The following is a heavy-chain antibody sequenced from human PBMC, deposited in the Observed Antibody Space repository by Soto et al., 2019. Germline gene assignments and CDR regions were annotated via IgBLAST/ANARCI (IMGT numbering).Heavy chain of an antibody. J-gene: IGHJ6*02. V-gene: IGHV3-30*18. CDR1: GFTFSSYG. CDR2: ISYDGSNK. CDR3: AKDLAVADPYYYYGMDV. Sequence: GGSLRLSCAASGFTFSSYGMHWVRQAPGKGLEWVAVISYDGSNKYYADSVKGRFTISRDNSKNTLYLQMNSLRAEDTAVYYCAKDLAVADPYYYYGMDVWGQGTTVTVSS. D-gene: IGHD6-19*01.